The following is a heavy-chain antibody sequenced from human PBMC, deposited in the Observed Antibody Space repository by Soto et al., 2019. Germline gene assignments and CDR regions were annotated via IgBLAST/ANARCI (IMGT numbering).Heavy chain of an antibody. J-gene: IGHJ4*02. D-gene: IGHD3-22*01. V-gene: IGHV1-58*01. Sequence: AVKVSCKASGFTFTSSAVQWVRQARGQRLAWIGWIVVGSGNTNYAQKFQERVTITRDMSTSTAYMELSSLRSEDTAVYYCAAVFSEYYYDSSGYYSDYWGQGTLVTVSS. CDR2: IVVGSGNT. CDR3: AAVFSEYYYDSSGYYSDY. CDR1: GFTFTSSA.